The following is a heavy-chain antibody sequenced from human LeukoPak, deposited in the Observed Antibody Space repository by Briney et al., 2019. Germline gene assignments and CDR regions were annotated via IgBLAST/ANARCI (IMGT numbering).Heavy chain of an antibody. V-gene: IGHV3-21*01. CDR3: ARDGDILTGHYRYYFDY. CDR2: ITSSSSYI. J-gene: IGHJ4*02. CDR1: GFTFSSYT. D-gene: IGHD3-9*01. Sequence: PGGSLRLSCAASGFTFSSYTVNWVRQAPGKGLEWVSSITSSSSYIYYADSVKGRFTISRDNARKSLDLQMNSLRAEDTAVYYCARDGDILTGHYRYYFDYWGQGTLVTVSS.